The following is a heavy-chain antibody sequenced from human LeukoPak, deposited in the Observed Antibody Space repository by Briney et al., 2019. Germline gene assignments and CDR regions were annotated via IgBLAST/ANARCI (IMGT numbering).Heavy chain of an antibody. CDR3: VRDKSSSWYRLFDY. D-gene: IGHD6-13*01. J-gene: IGHJ4*02. CDR1: GFTFSSYS. V-gene: IGHV3-21*01. CDR2: ISSSSSYI. Sequence: GGSLRLSCAAAGFTFSSYSMNWVRQAPGKGLEWVSSISSSSSYIYYADSVKGRFTISRDNAKNSLYLQMNSLRAEDTAVYYCVRDKSSSWYRLFDYWGQGTLVTVSS.